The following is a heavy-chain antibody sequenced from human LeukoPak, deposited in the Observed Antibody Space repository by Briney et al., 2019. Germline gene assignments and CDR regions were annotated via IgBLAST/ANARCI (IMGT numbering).Heavy chain of an antibody. CDR3: ARASTSDEYWRRIAVAGTDLFDY. D-gene: IGHD6-19*01. J-gene: IGHJ4*02. V-gene: IGHV1-18*01. CDR2: ISAYNGNT. Sequence: ASVKVSCKASGYTFTSYGISWVRQAPGQGLEWMGWISAYNGNTNYAQKLQGRVTMTTDTSTSTAYMELRSLRSDDTAVYYCARASTSDEYWRRIAVAGTDLFDYWGQGTLVTVSS. CDR1: GYTFTSYG.